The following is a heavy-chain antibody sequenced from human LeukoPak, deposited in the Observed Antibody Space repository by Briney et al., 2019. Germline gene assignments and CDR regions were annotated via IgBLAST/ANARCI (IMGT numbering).Heavy chain of an antibody. J-gene: IGHJ4*02. Sequence: GTSVKVSCKASGYTFTSYDINWVRQATGQGVEWMGWMNTKSGNTGYAQKFQGRVTMTRDTSISTAYMELGSLRSEDTAVYYCARVTGIIGYWGEGTLVTVSS. CDR2: MNTKSGNT. V-gene: IGHV1-8*01. CDR1: GYTFTSYD. D-gene: IGHD7-27*01. CDR3: ARVTGIIGY.